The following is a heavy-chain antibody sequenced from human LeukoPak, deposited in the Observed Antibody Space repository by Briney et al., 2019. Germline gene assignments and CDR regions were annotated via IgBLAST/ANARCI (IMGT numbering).Heavy chain of an antibody. V-gene: IGHV4-4*07. Sequence: SETLSLTCTVSGGSISSNYWSWIRQPAGKGLEWIGRIYTSGSTNYNPSLKSRVTMSVDTSKNQFSLKLSSVTAADTAVYYCARDWVWGSEGYYYMDVWGKGTTVTVSS. D-gene: IGHD7-27*01. CDR1: GGSISSNY. J-gene: IGHJ6*03. CDR2: IYTSGST. CDR3: ARDWVWGSEGYYYMDV.